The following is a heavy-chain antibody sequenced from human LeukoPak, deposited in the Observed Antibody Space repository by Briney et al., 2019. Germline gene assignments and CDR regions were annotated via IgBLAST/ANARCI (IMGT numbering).Heavy chain of an antibody. J-gene: IGHJ4*02. CDR3: ARWIVVVTATAFDY. CDR1: GFTFSSYA. CDR2: ISYDGSNK. V-gene: IGHV3-30*04. Sequence: WGSLRLSCAASGFTFSSYAMHWGRQAPPRGLEGVAVISYDGSNKYYADSVKGRFTISGDNSKNTLYLQMSSLRAEDTAVYYCARWIVVVTATAFDYWRQGTLVTVSS. D-gene: IGHD2-21*02.